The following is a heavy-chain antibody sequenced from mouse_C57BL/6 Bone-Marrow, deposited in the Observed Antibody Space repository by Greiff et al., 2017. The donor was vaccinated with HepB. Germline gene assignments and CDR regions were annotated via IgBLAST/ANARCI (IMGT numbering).Heavy chain of an antibody. CDR1: WFSLSPFGIG. J-gene: IGHJ4*01. V-gene: IGHV8-8*01. CDR2: IWWDDDK. CDR3: ARIASLLDYAMDY. D-gene: IGHD2-10*01. Sequence: VSPKVFCPGILQPSPHLRLTWSFSWFSLSPFGIGVGRICSPSGKGLEWLAPIWWDDDKYYNPALKSRLTNSKDTPKNQVFLKIANVDTADTATYYCARIASLLDYAMDYWGQGTSVTVSS.